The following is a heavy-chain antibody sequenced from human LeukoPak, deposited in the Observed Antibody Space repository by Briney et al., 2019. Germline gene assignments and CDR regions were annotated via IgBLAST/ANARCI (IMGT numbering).Heavy chain of an antibody. V-gene: IGHV4-34*01. CDR1: GGSFSGYY. Sequence: PSETLSLTCAVYGGSFSGYYWSWIRQPPGKGLEWIGEINHSGSTNYSPSLKSRVTISVDTSKNQFSLKLSSVTAADTAVYYCARGGLFDWGPYYYYGMDVWGQGTTVTVSS. J-gene: IGHJ6*02. CDR3: ARGGLFDWGPYYYYGMDV. CDR2: INHSGST. D-gene: IGHD3-9*01.